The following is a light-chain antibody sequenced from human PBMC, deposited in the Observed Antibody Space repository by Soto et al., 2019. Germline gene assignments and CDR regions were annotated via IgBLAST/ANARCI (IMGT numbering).Light chain of an antibody. CDR2: HVS. J-gene: IGKJ1*01. CDR3: QQYRSYS. CDR1: QSISNW. V-gene: IGKV1-5*01. Sequence: DIQMTQSPSTLPASVGDRVTITCRASQSISNWLDWYQQKPVTAPKLRIYHVSTLESGVPSGFCGSGSGTEFTLTVCILQPDDFATYYCQQYRSYSFGQGTKVEIK.